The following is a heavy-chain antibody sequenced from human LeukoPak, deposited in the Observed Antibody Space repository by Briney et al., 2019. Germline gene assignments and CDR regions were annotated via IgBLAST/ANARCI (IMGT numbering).Heavy chain of an antibody. Sequence: GGSLRLSCAASGFTFSSYWMSWVRQAPGKGLEWVANIKQDGSEKYYVDSVKGRFTISRDNAKNSLYLQMNSLRAEDTAVYYCARDRLGIAVAGTRRVYWGQGTLVTVSS. CDR2: IKQDGSEK. CDR3: ARDRLGIAVAGTRRVY. CDR1: GFTFSSYW. D-gene: IGHD6-19*01. J-gene: IGHJ4*02. V-gene: IGHV3-7*01.